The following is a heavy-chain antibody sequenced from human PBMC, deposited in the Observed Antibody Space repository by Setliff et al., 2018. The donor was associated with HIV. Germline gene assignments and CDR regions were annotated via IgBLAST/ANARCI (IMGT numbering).Heavy chain of an antibody. V-gene: IGHV4-61*02. CDR2: IYTSGST. D-gene: IGHD6-19*01. J-gene: IGHJ4*02. CDR1: GGSINSGSYY. Sequence: PSETLSLTCTVSGGSINSGSYYWSWIRQPAGKGLEWIGRIYTSGSTNYSPSLRSRVTVSFDTSKNQFSLKLSSVTAAGTAVYYCASPASGGSSGQYHYWGQGTLVTVSS. CDR3: ASPASGGSSGQYHY.